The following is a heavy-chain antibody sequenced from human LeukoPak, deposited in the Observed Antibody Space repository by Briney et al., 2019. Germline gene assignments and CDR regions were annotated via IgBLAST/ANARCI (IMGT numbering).Heavy chain of an antibody. CDR3: ATHRRSGSGGSENAFEI. J-gene: IGHJ3*02. Sequence: SETLSLTCTVSGDSTSSSTYYWDWIRQAPGKGLEWTGNIYDSGTTHYNPSLKSRVTISGDTSKNQFSLMLNSVTAADTAIYYCATHRRSGSGGSENAFEIWGQGTMVTVSS. CDR1: GDSTSSSTYY. V-gene: IGHV4-39*01. CDR2: IYDSGTT. D-gene: IGHD5-12*01.